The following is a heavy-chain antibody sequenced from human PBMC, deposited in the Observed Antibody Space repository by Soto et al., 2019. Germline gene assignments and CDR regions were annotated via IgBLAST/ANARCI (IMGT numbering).Heavy chain of an antibody. V-gene: IGHV3-15*07. CDR1: GFTFSNAW. CDR3: TTDATRVVPAAMWGQNYYYGMDV. Sequence: GGSLRLSCAASGFTFSNAWMNWVRQAPGKGLEWVGRIKSKTDGGTTDYAAPVKGRFTISRDDSKNTLYLQMNSLKTEDTAVYYCTTDATRVVPAAMWGQNYYYGMDVWGQGTTVTVSS. CDR2: IKSKTDGGTT. J-gene: IGHJ6*02. D-gene: IGHD2-2*01.